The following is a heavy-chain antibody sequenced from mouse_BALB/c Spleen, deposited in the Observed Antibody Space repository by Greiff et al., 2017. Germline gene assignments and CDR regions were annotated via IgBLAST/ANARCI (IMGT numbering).Heavy chain of an antibody. D-gene: IGHD4-1*02. CDR2: ISYSGST. Sequence: EVQLQQSGPGLVKPSQSLSLTCTVTGYSITSDYAWNWIRQFPGNKLEWMGYISYSGSTSYNPSLKSRISITRDTSKNQFFLQLNSVTTEDTATYYCARASTGAEFAYWGQGTLVTVSA. J-gene: IGHJ3*01. CDR1: GYSITSDYA. V-gene: IGHV3-2*02. CDR3: ARASTGAEFAY.